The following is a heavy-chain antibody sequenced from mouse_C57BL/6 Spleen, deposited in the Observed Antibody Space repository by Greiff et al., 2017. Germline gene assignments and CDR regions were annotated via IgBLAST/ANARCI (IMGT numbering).Heavy chain of an antibody. Sequence: EVQLQESEGGLVQPGSSMKLSCTASGFTFSDYYMAWVRQVPEKGLEWVANINYDGSSTYYLDSLKSRFIISRDNAKNILYLQMSSLKSEDTATYYCARDDYYFDYWGQGTTLTVSS. J-gene: IGHJ2*01. CDR2: INYDGSST. V-gene: IGHV5-16*01. CDR1: GFTFSDYY. D-gene: IGHD2-4*01. CDR3: ARDDYYFDY.